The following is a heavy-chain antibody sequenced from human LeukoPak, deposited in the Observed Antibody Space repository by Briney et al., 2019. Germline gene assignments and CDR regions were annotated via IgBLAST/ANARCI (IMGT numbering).Heavy chain of an antibody. CDR1: GYTFTGYY. CDR2: TIPIFGTA. Sequence: GASVKVSCKASGYTFTGYYMHWVRQAPGQGLEWMGGTIPIFGTANYAQKFQGRVTITADESTSTAYMELSSLRSEDTAVYYCAMDNWNYERRHYYYGMDVWGQGTTVTVSS. CDR3: AMDNWNYERRHYYYGMDV. D-gene: IGHD1-7*01. V-gene: IGHV1-69*13. J-gene: IGHJ6*02.